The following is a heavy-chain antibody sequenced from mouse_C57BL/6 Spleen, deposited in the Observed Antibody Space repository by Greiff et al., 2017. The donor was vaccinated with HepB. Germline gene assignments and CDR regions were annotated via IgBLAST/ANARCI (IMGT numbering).Heavy chain of an antibody. J-gene: IGHJ4*01. D-gene: IGHD3-2*02. CDR1: GFSLTSYG. Sequence: VQLVESGPGLVQPSQSLSITCTVSGFSLTSYGVHWVRQSPGKGLAWLGVIWSGGSTDYNAAFMTRLSITKDNSKSQVFFKMNSQQADDTAIYYCAKKRAQANAMDYWGQGTSVTVSS. V-gene: IGHV2-5*01. CDR3: AKKRAQANAMDY. CDR2: IWSGGST.